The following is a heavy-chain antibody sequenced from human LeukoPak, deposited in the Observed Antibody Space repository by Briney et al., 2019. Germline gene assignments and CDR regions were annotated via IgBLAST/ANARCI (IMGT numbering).Heavy chain of an antibody. CDR3: AKGDDYYYYYMDV. CDR2: ISGSGGSP. J-gene: IGHJ6*03. Sequence: GGSLRLSCAASGFTSSSYAMSWVRQAPGKGLEWVSAISGSGGSPYYADSVKGRFTISRDNSKNTLYLQMNSLRAEDTAVYYCAKGDDYYYYYMDVWGKGTTVTVSS. V-gene: IGHV3-23*01. CDR1: GFTSSSYA.